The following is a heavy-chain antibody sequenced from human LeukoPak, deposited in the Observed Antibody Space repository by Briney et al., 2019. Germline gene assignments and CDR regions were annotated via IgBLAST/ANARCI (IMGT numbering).Heavy chain of an antibody. J-gene: IGHJ1*01. Sequence: GGSLRLSCAASGFTFSSFGMSWVRQAPGKGLEWVSAISSSGDNTWYADPVKGRFTISRDNSKNTLYLQIKSLRAEDTAVYYCAKRPPSLDAEYFQHWGQGTLVTVSS. CDR2: ISSSGDNT. CDR3: AKRPPSLDAEYFQH. V-gene: IGHV3-23*01. CDR1: GFTFSSFG.